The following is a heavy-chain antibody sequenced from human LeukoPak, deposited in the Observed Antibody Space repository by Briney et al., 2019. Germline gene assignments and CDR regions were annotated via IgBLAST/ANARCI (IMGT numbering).Heavy chain of an antibody. Sequence: PSETLSLTCTASGGSISSFYWSWIRQPAGKALQWIGLIYGSGSTVYNPSLKSRVTMSIDTSKNQFSLQLTSVTAADTAVYYCARDCDYGGNRLDYFDYWGQGTLVTVSS. CDR2: IYGSGST. J-gene: IGHJ4*02. D-gene: IGHD4-23*01. V-gene: IGHV4-4*07. CDR3: ARDCDYGGNRLDYFDY. CDR1: GGSISSFY.